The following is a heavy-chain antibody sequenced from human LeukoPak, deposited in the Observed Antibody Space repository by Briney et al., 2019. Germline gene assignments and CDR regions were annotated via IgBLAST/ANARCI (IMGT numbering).Heavy chain of an antibody. CDR1: GFTFSSYA. J-gene: IGHJ4*02. Sequence: GGSLRLSCAASGFTFSSYAMSWVRQAPGKGLEWVSAISGSGGSTYYADSVKGRFTISRDNATNPLHLQLNSLRAEDTAVYYCVRDMGGWQTYFDYWGQGTLVTVSS. V-gene: IGHV3-23*01. CDR3: VRDMGGWQTYFDY. CDR2: ISGSGGST. D-gene: IGHD6-19*01.